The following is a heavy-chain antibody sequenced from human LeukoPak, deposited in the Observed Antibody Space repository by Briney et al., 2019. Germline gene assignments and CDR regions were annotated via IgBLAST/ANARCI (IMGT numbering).Heavy chain of an antibody. Sequence: GGSLRLSCAASGFTFNNYWMSWVRQVPGKGLQWVANIKQDGSAKFYVDSVKGRFTISRDNARNTLYMQMNSLRAEDTAVYYCARATLDIVGATRTFDYWGQGTLVTVSS. CDR3: ARATLDIVGATRTFDY. CDR2: IKQDGSAK. V-gene: IGHV3-7*01. D-gene: IGHD2-2*03. CDR1: GFTFNNYW. J-gene: IGHJ4*02.